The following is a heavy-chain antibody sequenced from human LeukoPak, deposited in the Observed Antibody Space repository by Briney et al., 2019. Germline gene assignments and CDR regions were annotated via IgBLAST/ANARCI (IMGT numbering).Heavy chain of an antibody. V-gene: IGHV3-23*01. Sequence: GGSLRLSCAASGFTFSSYAMSWVRQAPGKGLEWVSATVGGRPDTYHAESVKGRFTVSRDDSRDTLFLQMNRLSVDDTAIYYCTKAPLRSCSGAFCYPFDYWGQGTLVTVSS. CDR3: TKAPLRSCSGAFCYPFDY. D-gene: IGHD2-8*02. J-gene: IGHJ4*02. CDR2: TVGGRPDT. CDR1: GFTFSSYA.